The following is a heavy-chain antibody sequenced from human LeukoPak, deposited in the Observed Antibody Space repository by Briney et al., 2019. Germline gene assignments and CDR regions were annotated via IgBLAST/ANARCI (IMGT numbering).Heavy chain of an antibody. V-gene: IGHV3-30*02. CDR1: GFTFSSYG. CDR3: AKKEETYYDFWGGYHPSDY. D-gene: IGHD3-3*01. Sequence: GGSLRLSCAASGFTFSSYGMHWARQAPGKGLEWVAFIRYDGSIKYYADSVKGRFTISRDNSKNTLYLQMNSLRAEDTAVYYCAKKEETYYDFWGGYHPSDYWGQGTLVTVSP. J-gene: IGHJ4*02. CDR2: IRYDGSIK.